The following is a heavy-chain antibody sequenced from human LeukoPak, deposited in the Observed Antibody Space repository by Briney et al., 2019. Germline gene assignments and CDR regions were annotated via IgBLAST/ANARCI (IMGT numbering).Heavy chain of an antibody. CDR3: ARAFGYYDFWSGYYFRWFDP. V-gene: IGHV4-34*01. CDR1: GGSFSGYY. D-gene: IGHD3-3*01. Sequence: SETLSLTCAVYGGSFSGYYWSWIRQPPGKGLEWIGYIYYSGSTYYNPSLKSRVTISVDTSKNQFSLKLSSVTAADTAVYYCARAFGYYDFWSGYYFRWFDPWGQGTLVTVSS. CDR2: IYYSGST. J-gene: IGHJ5*02.